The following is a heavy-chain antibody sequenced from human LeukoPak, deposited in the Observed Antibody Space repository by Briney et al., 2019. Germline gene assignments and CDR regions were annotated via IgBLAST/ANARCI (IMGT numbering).Heavy chain of an antibody. CDR1: GVSISSSNSY. J-gene: IGHJ4*02. CDR3: ARSGQGYFDY. V-gene: IGHV4-39*07. Sequence: SETLSLTCTVSGVSISSSNSYWGWIRQPPGKGLEWIGSIYYSGSTYYNPSLKSRVTISVDTSKNQFSLKLSSVTAADTAVYYCARSGQGYFDYWGQGTLVTVSS. CDR2: IYYSGST.